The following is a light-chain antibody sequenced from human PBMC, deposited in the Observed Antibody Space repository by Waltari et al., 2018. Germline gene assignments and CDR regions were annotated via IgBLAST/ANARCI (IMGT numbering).Light chain of an antibody. CDR2: LGS. J-gene: IGKJ4*01. CDR1: QCLRHSNGYNY. Sequence: DMVMTQPPLSLPVTPGEPASISCRSSQCLRHSNGYNYLYWYLQKPGPSPQLLIYLGSNRASGVPDRFSGSGSGTDFTLKISRVEAEDVGVYYCMQALQTPLTFGGGTKVEIK. CDR3: MQALQTPLT. V-gene: IGKV2-28*01.